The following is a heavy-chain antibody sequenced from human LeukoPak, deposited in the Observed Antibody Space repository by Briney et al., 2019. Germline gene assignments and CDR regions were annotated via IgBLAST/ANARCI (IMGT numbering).Heavy chain of an antibody. D-gene: IGHD6-19*01. CDR3: ARDLTIAVAAMGY. CDR2: ISSSGSTV. Sequence: GGSLRLSCAASGSTFSDYYMSWFRQAPGKGLEWISYISSSGSTVYSADSVKGRFTISRETAKNSLYLQMNSLRAEDTAVYYCARDLTIAVAAMGYWGQGTLVTVSS. V-gene: IGHV3-11*01. CDR1: GSTFSDYY. J-gene: IGHJ4*02.